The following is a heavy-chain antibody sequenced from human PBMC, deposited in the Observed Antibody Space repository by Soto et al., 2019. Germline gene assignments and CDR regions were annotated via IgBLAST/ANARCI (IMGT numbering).Heavy chain of an antibody. CDR1: GGSISSSSYY. CDR2: IYYSGST. CDR3: ASALDYGDYSQYGMDV. Sequence: SETLSLTCTVSGGSISSSSYYWGWIRQPPGKGLEWIGSIYYSGSTYYNPSLKSRVTISVDTSKNQFSLKLSSVTAADTAVYYCASALDYGDYSQYGMDVWGQGTTVTVSS. D-gene: IGHD4-17*01. V-gene: IGHV4-39*01. J-gene: IGHJ6*02.